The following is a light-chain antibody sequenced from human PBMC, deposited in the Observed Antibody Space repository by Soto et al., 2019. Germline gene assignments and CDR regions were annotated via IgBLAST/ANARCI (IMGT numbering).Light chain of an antibody. J-gene: IGKJ5*01. CDR1: QSVRSN. V-gene: IGKV3-11*01. Sequence: EIVMTQSPATLSVSPGERATLSCRASQSVRSNLAWYQQKPGQAPRLLIYGASNRATGIPARFSGSGSGTDFTLTISSLEPEDSAVYYCQQRNVWPPVTFGQGTRLEI. CDR3: QQRNVWPPVT. CDR2: GAS.